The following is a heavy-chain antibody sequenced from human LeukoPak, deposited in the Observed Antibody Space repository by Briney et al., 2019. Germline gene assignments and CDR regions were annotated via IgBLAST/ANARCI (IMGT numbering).Heavy chain of an antibody. CDR2: IGNRGTTI. CDR3: ARGDRLTTLDC. Sequence: GGSLRLSCAASGFTFSSYDMNWVRQAPGKGLEWVSHIGNRGTTIFYADSVKGRFTISRDNAKNSLSLQMNSLRAEGAGIYYCARGDRLTTLDCWGEGTLVTVS. V-gene: IGHV3-48*03. CDR1: GFTFSSYD. D-gene: IGHD3-16*01. J-gene: IGHJ4*02.